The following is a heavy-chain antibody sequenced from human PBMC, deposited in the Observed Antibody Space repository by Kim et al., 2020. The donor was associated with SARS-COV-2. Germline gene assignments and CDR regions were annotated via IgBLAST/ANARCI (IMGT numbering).Heavy chain of an antibody. CDR3: AKDLSWDSGYDYGDY. D-gene: IGHD5-12*01. CDR2: ISGDGGST. V-gene: IGHV3-43*02. CDR1: GFTFDDYA. Sequence: GGSLRLSCAASGFTFDDYAMHWVRQAPGKGLEWVSLISGDGGSTYYADSVKGRFTISRDNSKNSLYLQMNSLRTEDTALYYCAKDLSWDSGYDYGDYWGQGTLVTVSS. J-gene: IGHJ4*02.